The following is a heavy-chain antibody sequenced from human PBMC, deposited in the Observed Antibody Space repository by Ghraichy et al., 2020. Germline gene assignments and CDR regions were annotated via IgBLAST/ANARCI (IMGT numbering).Heavy chain of an antibody. Sequence: GGSLRLSCAASGFTFSNYGMHWVRQAPGKGLEWVAVMSYDGSEKYYADSVKGRFTISRDNSKNTLYLQMNSLRPEDTAVYYCARGVVEYCSSTSCYPFYWGQGTLVTVSS. D-gene: IGHD2-2*01. V-gene: IGHV3-30*03. CDR3: ARGVVEYCSSTSCYPFY. CDR1: GFTFSNYG. CDR2: MSYDGSEK. J-gene: IGHJ4*02.